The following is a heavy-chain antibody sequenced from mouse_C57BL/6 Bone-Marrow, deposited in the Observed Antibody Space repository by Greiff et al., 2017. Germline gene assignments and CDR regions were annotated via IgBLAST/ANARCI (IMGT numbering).Heavy chain of an antibody. Sequence: EVKLVESGGGLVKPGGSLKLSCAASGFTFSSYTMSWVRQTPEKRLEWVATISGGGGNTYYPDSVKGRFTISRDNAKNTLYMQMSSLRSEDTALYYCARQGFPTGWFAYWGQGTLVTVSA. CDR3: ARQGFPTGWFAY. V-gene: IGHV5-9*01. J-gene: IGHJ3*01. D-gene: IGHD1-1*01. CDR1: GFTFSSYT. CDR2: ISGGGGNT.